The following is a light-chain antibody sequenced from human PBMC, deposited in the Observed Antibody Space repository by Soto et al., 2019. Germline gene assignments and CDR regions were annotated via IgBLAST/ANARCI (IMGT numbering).Light chain of an antibody. Sequence: QSVLTQPPSVSAAPGQKVTISCSGSSSSIGNNYVSWYQHLPGTAPKLLIYENNKRPSGIPDRFSGSKSGTSATLVIAGLQTGAEADFSCGPGKSSVGGAHIFATGTRLTVL. CDR1: SSSIGNNY. CDR2: ENN. V-gene: IGLV1-51*02. J-gene: IGLJ1*01. CDR3: GPGKSSVGGAHI.